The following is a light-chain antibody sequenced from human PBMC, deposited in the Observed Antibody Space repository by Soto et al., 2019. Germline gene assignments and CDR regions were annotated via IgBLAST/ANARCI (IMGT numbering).Light chain of an antibody. V-gene: IGKV1-16*01. CDR1: QSISDY. CDR3: QQYNSYSL. J-gene: IGKJ3*01. CDR2: AAS. Sequence: DIQMTQSPSSLSAFVGDRVTITCRASQSISDYLNWYQQKPGKAPKLLIYAASSLQSGVPSRFSGSGSGTEFTLTINSLQPDDFAIYYCQQYNSYSLFGPG.